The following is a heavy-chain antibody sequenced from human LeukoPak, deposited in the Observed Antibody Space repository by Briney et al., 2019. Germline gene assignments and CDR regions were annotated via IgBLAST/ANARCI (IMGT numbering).Heavy chain of an antibody. CDR1: GFTFSSYA. J-gene: IGHJ3*02. D-gene: IGHD4-17*01. CDR3: ARETTVTSHAFDI. CDR2: ISGSGGST. V-gene: IGHV3-23*01. Sequence: GGSLRLSCAASGFTFSSYAMSWVRQAPGKGLEWVSAISGSGGSTYYADSVKGRFTISRDNAKNSLYLQVNSLRAEDTAVYYCARETTVTSHAFDIWGQGTMVTVSS.